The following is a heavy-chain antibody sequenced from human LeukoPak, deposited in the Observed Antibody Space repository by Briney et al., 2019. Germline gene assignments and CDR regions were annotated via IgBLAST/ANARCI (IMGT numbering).Heavy chain of an antibody. V-gene: IGHV3-53*01. CDR2: IYTGSLS. CDR1: GFTVSNSY. D-gene: IGHD2-21*02. CDR3: ARDFVVVTATNMGVGY. Sequence: GGSLRLSCAASGFTVSNSYMSWVRQAPGKGLEWVSVIYTGSLSYYTDSVKGRFTISRDNAKSSLYLQMNSLRAEDTAVYYCARDFVVVTATNMGVGYWGQGTLVTVSS. J-gene: IGHJ4*02.